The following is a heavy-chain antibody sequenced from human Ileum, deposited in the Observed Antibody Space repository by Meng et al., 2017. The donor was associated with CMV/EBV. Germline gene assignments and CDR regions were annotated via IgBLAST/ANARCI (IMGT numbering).Heavy chain of an antibody. J-gene: IGHJ6*02. V-gene: IGHV3-7*01. D-gene: IGHD6-6*01. Sequence: GESLKISCVASGFTFSSYWMSWVRQAPGKGLEWVANIKQDGSEKYYVDSVKGRFTISRDNAKNSLYLQMNSLRAEDTAVYYCAKAARPNYYYGMDVWGQGTTVTVSS. CDR3: AKAARPNYYYGMDV. CDR1: GFTFSSYW. CDR2: IKQDGSEK.